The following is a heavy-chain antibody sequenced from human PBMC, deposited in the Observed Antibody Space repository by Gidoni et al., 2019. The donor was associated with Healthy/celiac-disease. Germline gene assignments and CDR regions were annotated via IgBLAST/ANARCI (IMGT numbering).Heavy chain of an antibody. J-gene: IGHJ4*02. D-gene: IGHD2-21*02. CDR2: IIPIFGTA. CDR1: GGTFSSYA. CDR3: ARDLPIGGDSTPDNDY. Sequence: QVQLVQSGAEVKKPGCSVKVSCKAYGGTFSSYAISWGRQAPGQGLEWMGGIIPIFGTANYAPKFLGRVTITADESTSTAYLELSSLRSEDTALYYCARDLPIGGDSTPDNDYWGQGTLVTVSS. V-gene: IGHV1-69*01.